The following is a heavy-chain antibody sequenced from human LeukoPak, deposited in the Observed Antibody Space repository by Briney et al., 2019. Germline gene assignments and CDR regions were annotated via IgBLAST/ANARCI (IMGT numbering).Heavy chain of an antibody. V-gene: IGHV4-39*01. CDR1: GGSISSSSYY. D-gene: IGHD3-16*01. CDR2: IYYSGST. CDR3: ALGYDYVWGRPH. J-gene: IGHJ4*02. Sequence: PSETLSLTCTVSGGSISSSSYYWGWIRQPPGKGLEWIGSIYYSGSTYYNPSLKSRVTISVDTSKNQFSLKLSSVTAADTAVYYCALGYDYVWGRPHWGQGTLVTVSS.